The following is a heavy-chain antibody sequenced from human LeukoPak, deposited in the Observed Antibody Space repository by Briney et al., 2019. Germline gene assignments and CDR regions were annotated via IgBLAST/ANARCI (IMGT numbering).Heavy chain of an antibody. CDR3: ARPYYYDSSGYLYL. D-gene: IGHD3-22*01. CDR2: INHSGST. CDR1: GGPFSGYY. Sequence: PSETLSLTCAVYGGPFSGYYWSWIRQPPGKGLEWIGEINHSGSTNYNPSLKSRVTISVDTSKNQFSLKLSSVTAADTAVYYCARPYYYDSSGYLYLWGQGTLVTVSS. V-gene: IGHV4-34*01. J-gene: IGHJ5*02.